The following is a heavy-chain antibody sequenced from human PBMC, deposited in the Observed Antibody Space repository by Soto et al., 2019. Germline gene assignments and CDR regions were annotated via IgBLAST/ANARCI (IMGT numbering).Heavy chain of an antibody. CDR2: VYYTGST. D-gene: IGHD3-22*01. J-gene: IGHJ4*02. V-gene: IGHV4-59*01. CDR1: GDSISTFY. CDR3: ARGRTVRNYADDSSDYFYFFDY. Sequence: SETLSFTCTVSGDSISTFYWGWMRQSPGKELEWIGYVYYTGSTNYNPSLKSRVTISVDRSKNQFSLKLTSANAADTAVYYCARGRTVRNYADDSSDYFYFFDYWGQGTQVTVSS.